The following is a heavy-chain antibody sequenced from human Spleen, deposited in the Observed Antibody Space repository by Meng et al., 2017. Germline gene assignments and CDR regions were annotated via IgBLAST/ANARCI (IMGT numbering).Heavy chain of an antibody. CDR3: ARMVPGGGSCDDYFDS. CDR2: IDWDDDK. V-gene: IGHV2-70*13. Sequence: SGPTLVKPTQTLTLTCTLSGLSLSTRGMCVSWLRQPPGKALEWLALIDWDDDKYYSTSLKTRFAISRDTSKDQVVLTMTNIHLVDTATYYCARMVPGGGSCDDYFDSWGQGTLVTVSS. D-gene: IGHD2-15*01. CDR1: GLSLSTRGMC. J-gene: IGHJ4*02.